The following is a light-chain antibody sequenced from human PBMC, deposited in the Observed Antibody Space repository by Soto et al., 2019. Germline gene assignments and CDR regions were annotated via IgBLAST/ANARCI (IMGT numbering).Light chain of an antibody. V-gene: IGKV3-15*01. CDR1: QSVGSS. CDR2: GIS. CDR3: QQDNHWPLT. Sequence: ETVSTQCPASLAVSPAERATLSCRASQSVGSSLAWYQQKPGQAPRLLIYGISTRATGLPGRFSGSGFGTEFTLTISSLQSEDLAVYYCQQDNHWPLTFGGGTKVDIK. J-gene: IGKJ4*01.